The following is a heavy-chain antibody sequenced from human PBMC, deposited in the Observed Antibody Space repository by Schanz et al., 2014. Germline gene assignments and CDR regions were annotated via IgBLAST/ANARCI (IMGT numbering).Heavy chain of an antibody. D-gene: IGHD2-15*01. J-gene: IGHJ4*02. CDR3: AAGGGFLIDY. Sequence: EVQLVESGGGLIHPGGSLRLSCAVSGFTVSTNYMTWVRQAPGKGLEWVAIIRPDGSDQHYVDSVKGRFTISRDNAKSSLYLQMNSLRAEDTAVYYCAAGGGFLIDYWGQGTLVTVSS. CDR1: GFTVSTNY. V-gene: IGHV3-7*01. CDR2: IRPDGSDQ.